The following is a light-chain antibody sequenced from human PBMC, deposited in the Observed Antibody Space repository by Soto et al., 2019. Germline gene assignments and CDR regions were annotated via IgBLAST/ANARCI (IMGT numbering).Light chain of an antibody. CDR1: QSVSSY. J-gene: IGKJ1*01. Sequence: EIVLTQSPATLSLSPGERATLFCRASQSVSSYLAWYQQKPGQAPRLLIYDASNRATGIPARFSGSGSGTDFSLTISSLEPEDFAVYYCQQRSDWPRTFDHGTKVDIK. CDR3: QQRSDWPRT. CDR2: DAS. V-gene: IGKV3-11*01.